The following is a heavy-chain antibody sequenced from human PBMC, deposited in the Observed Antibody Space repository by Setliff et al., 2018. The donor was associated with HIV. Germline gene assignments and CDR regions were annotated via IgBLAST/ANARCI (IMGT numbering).Heavy chain of an antibody. CDR3: AREFVALGNHFDK. V-gene: IGHV3-33*01. J-gene: IGHJ4*02. Sequence: GGSLRLSCAASGFTFSSYGMHWVRQAPGKGLEWVAVIWYDGNNKYYADSVKGRFTISRDNAKNSLYLQMNSLRAEDTAVYYCAREFVALGNHFDKWGQGTLVTVS. CDR1: GFTFSSYG. CDR2: IWYDGNNK.